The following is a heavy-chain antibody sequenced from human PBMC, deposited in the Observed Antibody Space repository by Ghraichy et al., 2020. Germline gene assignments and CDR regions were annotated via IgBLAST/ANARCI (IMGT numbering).Heavy chain of an antibody. CDR2: IYYSGST. V-gene: IGHV4-59*01. Sequence: SETLSLTCTVSGGSISSYYWSWIRQLPGKGLEWIGYIYYSGSTNYNPSLKSRVTISVDTSKNQFSLKLSSVTAADTAVYYCASYGISRGYSYYFDYWGQGTLVTVSS. D-gene: IGHD3-22*01. CDR3: ASYGISRGYSYYFDY. CDR1: GGSISSYY. J-gene: IGHJ4*02.